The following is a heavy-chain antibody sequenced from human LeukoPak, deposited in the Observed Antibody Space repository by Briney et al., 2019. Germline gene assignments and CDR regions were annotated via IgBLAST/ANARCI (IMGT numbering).Heavy chain of an antibody. J-gene: IGHJ4*02. V-gene: IGHV4-59*01. CDR3: ARAIRGSGSYQYLDY. CDR1: GGSISSYY. CDR2: IYYSGST. Sequence: SETLSLTCTVSGGSISSYYWSWIRQPPGKGLEWIGYIYYSGSTNYNPSLKSRVTISVDTSKNQFSLKLSSVTAADTAVYYCARAIRGSGSYQYLDYWGQGTLVTVSS. D-gene: IGHD3-10*01.